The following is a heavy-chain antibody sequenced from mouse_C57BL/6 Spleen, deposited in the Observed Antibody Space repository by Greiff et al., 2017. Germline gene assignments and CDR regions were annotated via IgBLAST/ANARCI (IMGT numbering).Heavy chain of an antibody. D-gene: IGHD1-1*01. CDR3: ARGITTVVSTEGWYFDV. Sequence: QVQLQQPGAELVMPGASVKLSCKASGYTFTSYWMHWVKQRPGQGLEWIGEIDPSDSYTNYNQKFKGKSTLTVDKSSSTAYMQLSSLTSEDSAVYYCARGITTVVSTEGWYFDVWGTGTTVTVSS. V-gene: IGHV1-69*01. CDR1: GYTFTSYW. J-gene: IGHJ1*03. CDR2: IDPSDSYT.